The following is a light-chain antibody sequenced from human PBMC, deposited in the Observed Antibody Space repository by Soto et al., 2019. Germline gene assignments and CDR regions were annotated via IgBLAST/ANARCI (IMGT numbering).Light chain of an antibody. CDR2: GVS. CDR3: QQYNNWPSLT. J-gene: IGKJ2*01. V-gene: IGKV3-15*01. CDR1: QSVSSN. Sequence: EIVMTQSPATLSVSPGERATLSCRASQSVSSNLAWYQQKPGQAPRLLSYGVSTRANGIPARFSGSGSGTEFTLTISSLQSEDFAVYYCQQYNNWPSLTFGQGTKLEIK.